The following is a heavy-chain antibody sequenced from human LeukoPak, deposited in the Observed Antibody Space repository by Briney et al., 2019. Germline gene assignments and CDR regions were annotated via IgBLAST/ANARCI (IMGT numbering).Heavy chain of an antibody. V-gene: IGHV3-74*01. D-gene: IGHD3-22*01. J-gene: IGHJ4*02. CDR1: GFTFSSYE. CDR2: INSDGSST. Sequence: PGGSLRLSCAASGFTFSSYEMNWVRQAPGKGLVWVSRINSDGSSTSYADSVKGRFTISRDNAKNSLSLQVNSLRAEDTAVYYCARSRSGYYEDYWGQGTLVTVSS. CDR3: ARSRSGYYEDY.